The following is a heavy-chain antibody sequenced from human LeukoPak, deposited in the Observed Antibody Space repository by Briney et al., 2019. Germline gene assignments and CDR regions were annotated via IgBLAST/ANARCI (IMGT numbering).Heavy chain of an antibody. CDR1: GFTLSNSE. J-gene: IGHJ3*02. CDR2: IYNDGSST. CDR3: ARVRGGSGRSYAADAFDI. Sequence: GGPLRLSCVASGFTLSNSEMDWVRQAPGKGLVWVSRIYNDGSSTSYADSVKGRFTISRDNAKSTLYLQMNSLRAEDTAVYYCARVRGGSGRSYAADAFDIWGQGTMVTVSS. D-gene: IGHD1-26*01. V-gene: IGHV3-74*01.